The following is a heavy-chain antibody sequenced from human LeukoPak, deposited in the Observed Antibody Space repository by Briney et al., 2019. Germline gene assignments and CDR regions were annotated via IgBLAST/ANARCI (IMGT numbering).Heavy chain of an antibody. V-gene: IGHV3-11*01. D-gene: IGHD3-10*01. J-gene: IGHJ4*02. Sequence: AGGSLRLSCAASGFTFSDYYMSWIRQAPGKGLEWVSYISSSGSTIYYADSVKGRFTISRDNSKNTLYLQMNSLRAEDTAVYYCANFPWFGELLHDYWGQGTLVTVSS. CDR1: GFTFSDYY. CDR2: ISSSGSTI. CDR3: ANFPWFGELLHDY.